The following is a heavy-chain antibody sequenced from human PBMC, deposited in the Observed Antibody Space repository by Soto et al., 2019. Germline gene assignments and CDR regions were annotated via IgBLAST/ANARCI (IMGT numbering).Heavy chain of an antibody. J-gene: IGHJ5*02. CDR2: IIPILDVA. CDR1: GGTFRTYT. V-gene: IGHV1-69*02. Sequence: QVKLVQSGAEVKRPGSSVKVSCQTSGGTFRTYTINWVRQAPGQGLEWMGRIIPILDVANYAQKLQGRVTITADKSTSTARMELRSLRSEDTAVYYCARSIQADIGVAGTKEIWFDPWGQGTLVTFSS. CDR3: ARSIQADIGVAGTKEIWFDP. D-gene: IGHD6-19*01.